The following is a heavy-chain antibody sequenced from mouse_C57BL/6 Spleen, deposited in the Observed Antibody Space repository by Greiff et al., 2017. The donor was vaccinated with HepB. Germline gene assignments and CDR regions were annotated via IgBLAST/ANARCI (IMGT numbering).Heavy chain of an antibody. CDR2: IWAGGST. D-gene: IGHD1-3*01. J-gene: IGHJ2*01. V-gene: IGHV2-9*02. Sequence: VMLVESGPGLVAPSQSLSITCTVYGYSLTRYGVHWVRQPPGKGLEWLGVIWAGGSTNYNSALMSRLSISKDNSKSQVFLKMTSLQTDDTAMYYCARLEDIWGQGTTLTVSS. CDR1: GYSLTRYG. CDR3: ARLEDI.